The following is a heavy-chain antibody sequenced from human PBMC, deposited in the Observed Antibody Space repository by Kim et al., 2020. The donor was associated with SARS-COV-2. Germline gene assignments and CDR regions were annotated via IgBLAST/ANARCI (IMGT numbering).Heavy chain of an antibody. CDR3: TTLISAYYDILTGYWFDY. CDR1: GFTFSNAW. CDR2: IKSKTDGGTT. Sequence: GGSLRLSCAASGFTFSNAWMSWVRQAPGKGLEWVGRIKSKTDGGTTDYAAPVKGRFTISRDDSKNTLYLQMNSLKTEDTAVYYCTTLISAYYDILTGYWFDYWGQGTLVTVSS. V-gene: IGHV3-15*01. D-gene: IGHD3-9*01. J-gene: IGHJ4*02.